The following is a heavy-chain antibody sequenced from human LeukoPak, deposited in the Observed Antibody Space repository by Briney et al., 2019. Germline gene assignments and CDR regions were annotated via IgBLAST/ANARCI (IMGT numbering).Heavy chain of an antibody. Sequence: SVKVSCKASGGTFSSYAVSWVRQAPGQGLEWMGGIIPTFGTTNYAQNFQGRVMTTADEFTSTAYMGLSSLTSEDTAVYYCVGRRYNYSSRRMRDFYYYDMDVWGQGTTVTVPS. J-gene: IGHJ6*02. V-gene: IGHV1-69*13. CDR1: GGTFSSYA. CDR2: IIPTFGTT. CDR3: VGRRYNYSSRRMRDFYYYDMDV. D-gene: IGHD1-20*01.